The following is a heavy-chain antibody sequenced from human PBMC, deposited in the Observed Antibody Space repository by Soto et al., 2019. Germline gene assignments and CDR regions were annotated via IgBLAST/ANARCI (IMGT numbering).Heavy chain of an antibody. CDR1: GGSFSGYY. CDR2: INRGST. D-gene: IGHD2-8*02. CDR3: ARDKITGLFDY. V-gene: IGHV4-34*01. Sequence: SETLSLTCAVYGGSFSGYYWTWIRQPPGTGLEWIGEINRGSTNYNPSLKSRVTISVDTSKNQFSLKLTSVTAADTAVYYCARDKITGLFDYWGQGTLVTVSS. J-gene: IGHJ4*02.